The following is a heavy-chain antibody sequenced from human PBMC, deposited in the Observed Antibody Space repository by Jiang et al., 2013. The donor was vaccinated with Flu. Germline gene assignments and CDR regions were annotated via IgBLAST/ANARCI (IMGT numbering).Heavy chain of an antibody. D-gene: IGHD1-26*01. V-gene: IGHV3-11*04. Sequence: ASGFTFSDYYMSWIRQAPGKGLEWVSYISSSGSTIYYADSVKGRFTISRDNAKNSLYLQMNSLRAEDTAVYYCARVRRKATCDYWGQGTLVTVSS. CDR3: ARVRRKATCDY. J-gene: IGHJ4*02. CDR2: ISSSGSTI. CDR1: GFTFSDYY.